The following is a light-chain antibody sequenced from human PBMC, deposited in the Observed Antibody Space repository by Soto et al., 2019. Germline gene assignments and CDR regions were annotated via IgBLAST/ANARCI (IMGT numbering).Light chain of an antibody. CDR3: HQLKSYPLT. Sequence: DIQLTQSPSFLSASVGDRVTITCRASQGINSYVAWYQQKSGKAPKLLIYVASTLQSGVPSRFSGSGSGTEFTLTISSLQPEDFAIYHCHQLKSYPLTFGGGTKVEIK. CDR1: QGINSY. CDR2: VAS. J-gene: IGKJ4*01. V-gene: IGKV1-9*01.